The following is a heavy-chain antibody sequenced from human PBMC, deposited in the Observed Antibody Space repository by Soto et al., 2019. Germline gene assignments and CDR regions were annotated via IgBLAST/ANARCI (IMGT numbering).Heavy chain of an antibody. J-gene: IGHJ5*02. D-gene: IGHD3-16*02. CDR2: ISAYNGNT. V-gene: IGHV1-18*01. CDR1: GYTFTSYG. CDR3: ARVHEYDYIWGSYREGPYNWFDP. Sequence: GASVKVSCKASGYTFTSYGISWVRQAPGQGLEWMGWISAYNGNTNYAQKLQGRVTMTTDTSTSTAYMELRSLRSDDTAVYYCARVHEYDYIWGSYREGPYNWFDPWGQGTLVTVSS.